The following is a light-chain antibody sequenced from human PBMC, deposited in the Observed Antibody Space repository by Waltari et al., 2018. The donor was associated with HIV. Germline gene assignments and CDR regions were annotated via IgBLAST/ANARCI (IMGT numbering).Light chain of an antibody. J-gene: IGKJ2*01. CDR2: GAS. V-gene: IGKV3-20*01. CDR3: HQYAGLPRT. CDR1: QSVSGSH. Sequence: EIVLTQSPGTLSLSPGERATLSCRASQSVSGSHLAWYQQRPGQPPRLLVYGASSRATGIPDRFSGSGSGTDFTLTITRLEPGDFAVYYCHQYAGLPRTFGQGTKLEIK.